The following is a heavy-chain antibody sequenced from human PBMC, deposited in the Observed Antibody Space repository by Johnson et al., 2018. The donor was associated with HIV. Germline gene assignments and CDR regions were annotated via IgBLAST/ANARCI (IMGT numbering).Heavy chain of an antibody. Sequence: VQLVESGGGLVQPGGSLRLSCAASGFTFSSYAMSWVRQAPGKGLEWVSAISGSGDSTYYADSVKGRFTISRDNSKNTLYLQMNSLRAEDTAVYYCAKVYGFDYGDYYDAFDIWGQGTMVTVSS. V-gene: IGHV3-23*04. CDR2: ISGSGDST. J-gene: IGHJ3*02. CDR1: GFTFSSYA. CDR3: AKVYGFDYGDYYDAFDI. D-gene: IGHD4-17*01.